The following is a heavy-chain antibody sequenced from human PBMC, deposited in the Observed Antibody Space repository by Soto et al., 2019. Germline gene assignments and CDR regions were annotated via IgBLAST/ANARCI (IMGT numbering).Heavy chain of an antibody. CDR2: ISGSGGSA. Sequence: VQLLESGGGLVQPGGSLRISCAASGFTFSSYAMSWVRQAPGKGLECLSTISGSGGSAYYADSVKGRFTITRDNSKNTLHLQMNRLRAEDTAVYYCAKASDYDDILTGLHRGQGTLVTVSA. V-gene: IGHV3-23*01. CDR3: AKASDYDDILTGLH. CDR1: GFTFSSYA. J-gene: IGHJ4*02. D-gene: IGHD3-9*01.